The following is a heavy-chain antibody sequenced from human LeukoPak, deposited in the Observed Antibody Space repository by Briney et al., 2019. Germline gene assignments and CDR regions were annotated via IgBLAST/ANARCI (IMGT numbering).Heavy chain of an antibody. CDR1: GASISSSSRADYFF. V-gene: IGHV4-39*01. J-gene: IGHJ5*02. CDR2: IDYSGHA. Sequence: SETLSLTCTVSGASISSSSRADYFFWGWIRQAPGKGLEWIGSIDYSGHAYYNPSLKTRATISVDTPKNQFSLSLRSVTAADTAVYYCARPLYNSWDRFDPWGQGTLITVS. D-gene: IGHD3-16*01. CDR3: ARPLYNSWDRFDP.